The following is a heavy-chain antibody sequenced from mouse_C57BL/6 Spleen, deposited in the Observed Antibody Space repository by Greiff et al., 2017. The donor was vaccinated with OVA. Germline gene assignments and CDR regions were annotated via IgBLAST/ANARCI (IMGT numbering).Heavy chain of an antibody. CDR1: GYTFTDYE. V-gene: IGHV1-15*01. Sequence: VQRVESGAELVRPGASVTLSCKASGYTFTDYEMHWVKQTPVHGLEWIGAIDPETGGTAYNQKFKGKAILTADKSSSTAYMELRSLTSEDSAVYYCRGSRLDYWGQGTTLTVSS. CDR2: IDPETGGT. J-gene: IGHJ2*01. D-gene: IGHD1-1*01. CDR3: RGSRLDY.